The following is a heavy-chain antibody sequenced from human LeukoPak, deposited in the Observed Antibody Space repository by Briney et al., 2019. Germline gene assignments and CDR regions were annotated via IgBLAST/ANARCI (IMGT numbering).Heavy chain of an antibody. V-gene: IGHV3-48*03. CDR2: ISSSGSTI. D-gene: IGHD3-3*01. Sequence: PGGSLRLSCAASGFTFSSYEMNWVRQAPGKGLEWVSYISSSGSTIYYADSVKGRFTISRDNAKNSLYLQMNSLRAEDTAVYYCARDKILEWDRGMDVWGQGTTVTVSS. J-gene: IGHJ6*02. CDR3: ARDKILEWDRGMDV. CDR1: GFTFSSYE.